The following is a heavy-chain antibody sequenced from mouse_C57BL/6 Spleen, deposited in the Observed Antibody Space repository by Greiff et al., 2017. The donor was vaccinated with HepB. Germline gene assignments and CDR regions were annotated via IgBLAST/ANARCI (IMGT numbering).Heavy chain of an antibody. CDR2: IDPSDSET. CDR3: ARGGSGPLDY. V-gene: IGHV1-52*01. Sequence: QVQLQQPGAELVRPGSSVKLSCKASGYTFTSYWMHWVKQRPIQGLEWIGNIDPSDSETHYNQKFKDKATLTVDKSSSTAYMQLSSLTSEDSAVYYGARGGSGPLDYWGQGTTLTVSS. D-gene: IGHD1-1*02. CDR1: GYTFTSYW. J-gene: IGHJ2*01.